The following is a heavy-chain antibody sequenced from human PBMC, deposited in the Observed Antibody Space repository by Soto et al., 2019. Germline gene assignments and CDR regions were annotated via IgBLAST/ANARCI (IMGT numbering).Heavy chain of an antibody. V-gene: IGHV5-10-1*01. CDR1: GYSFTSYW. Sequence: DSLKISCKGSGYSFTSYWISWVRQMPGKGLEWMGRIDPSDSYTNYSPSFQGHVTISADKPISTAYLQWSSLKASDTAMYYCERYSIAGAGDFDPWGQGSLVTV. CDR2: IDPSDSYT. CDR3: ERYSIAGAGDFDP. D-gene: IGHD6-19*01. J-gene: IGHJ5*02.